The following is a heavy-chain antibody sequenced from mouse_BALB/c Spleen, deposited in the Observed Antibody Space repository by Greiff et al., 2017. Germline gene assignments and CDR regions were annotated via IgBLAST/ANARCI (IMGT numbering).Heavy chain of an antibody. J-gene: IGHJ3*01. CDR1: GFTFSSYT. Sequence: EVMLVESGGGLVQPGGSLKLSCAASGFTFSSYTMSWVRQTPEKRLEWVAYISNGGGSTYYPDTVKGRFTISRDNAKNTLYLQMSSLKSEDTAMYYCARNTPWFAYWGQGTLVTVSA. D-gene: IGHD5-1-1*01. CDR3: ARNTPWFAY. V-gene: IGHV5-12-2*01. CDR2: ISNGGGST.